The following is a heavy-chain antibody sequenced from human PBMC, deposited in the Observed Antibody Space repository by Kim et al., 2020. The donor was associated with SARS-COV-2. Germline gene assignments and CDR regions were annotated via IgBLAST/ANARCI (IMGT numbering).Heavy chain of an antibody. CDR1: GYSFTSYW. J-gene: IGHJ4*02. CDR2: IYPGDSDT. CDR3: ARRWQSSGDDSSGYYPDYFDY. Sequence: GESLKISCKGSGYSFTSYWIGWVRQMPGKGLEWMGIIYPGDSDTRYSPSFQGQVTISADKSISTAYLQWSSLKASDTAMYYCARRWQSSGDDSSGYYPDYFDYWGQGTLVTVSS. D-gene: IGHD3-22*01. V-gene: IGHV5-51*01.